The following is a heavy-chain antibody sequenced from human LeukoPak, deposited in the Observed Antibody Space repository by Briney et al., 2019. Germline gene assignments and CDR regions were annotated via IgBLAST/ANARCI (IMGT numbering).Heavy chain of an antibody. CDR1: GGSFSGYY. V-gene: IGHV4-34*01. D-gene: IGHD6-13*01. J-gene: IGHJ3*02. CDR2: INHSGST. CDR3: SRKTGIAAALKVCDM. Sequence: SETLSLTCAVYGGSFSGYYWSWIRQPPGKGLEWIGEINHSGSTNYNPSLKSRVTISVDTSKNQFSLKLSSVTAADTAVYYCSRKTGIAAALKVCDMWGQGTILSVS.